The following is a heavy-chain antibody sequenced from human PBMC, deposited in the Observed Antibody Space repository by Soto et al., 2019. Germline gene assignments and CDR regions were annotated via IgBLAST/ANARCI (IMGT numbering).Heavy chain of an antibody. D-gene: IGHD3-22*01. CDR3: ARGVGAYYDSSGYYTGWFDL. V-gene: IGHV1-46*01. J-gene: IGHJ5*02. CDR1: GYTFTSYY. Sequence: GASVKVSCKASGYTFTSYYMHWVRQAPGQGLEWMGIINPSGGSTSYAQKFQGRVTMTRDTSTSTVYMELSSLRSEDTAVYYCARGVGAYYDSSGYYTGWFDLWGQGTLVTVSS. CDR2: INPSGGST.